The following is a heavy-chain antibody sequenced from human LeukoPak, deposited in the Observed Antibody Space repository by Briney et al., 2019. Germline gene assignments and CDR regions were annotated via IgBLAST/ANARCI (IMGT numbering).Heavy chain of an antibody. Sequence: GGSLRLSCAASGFTFSSYGMHWVRQAPGKGLEWVAVIWYDGSNKYYADSVKGRFTISRDNSKNTLYLQMNSLRAEDTAVYYCAKVIVGATRYYYYYGMDVWGQGTTVTVSS. CDR2: IWYDGSNK. CDR3: AKVIVGATRYYYYYGMDV. J-gene: IGHJ6*02. CDR1: GFTFSSYG. D-gene: IGHD1-26*01. V-gene: IGHV3-33*06.